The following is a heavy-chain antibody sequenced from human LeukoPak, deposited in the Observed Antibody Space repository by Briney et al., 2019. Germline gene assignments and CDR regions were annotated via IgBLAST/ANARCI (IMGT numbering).Heavy chain of an antibody. CDR3: ASARGGYCSSTSCSAFDI. D-gene: IGHD2-2*01. V-gene: IGHV5-51*01. J-gene: IGHJ3*02. CDR1: GYSFNSYW. CDR2: IYLADSDA. Sequence: GESLKISCKGSGYSFNSYWIGWVRQMPGKGLEWMGIIYLADSDARYSPSFQGQVSFSADKSISTAYLQWSSLKASDTAMYYCASARGGYCSSTSCSAFDIWGQGTMVTVSS.